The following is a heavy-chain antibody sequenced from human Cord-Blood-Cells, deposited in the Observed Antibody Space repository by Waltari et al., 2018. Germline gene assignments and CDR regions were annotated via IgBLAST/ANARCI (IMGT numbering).Heavy chain of an antibody. CDR2: ISYDGSNK. Sequence: QVQLVESGGGVVQPGRSLRLSCAASGFTFSSYSMHWVRQAPGKGLGWLAVISYDGSNKYYADSVKGRFTISRDNSKNTLYLQMNSLRAEDTAVYYCARGSSGVFDYWGQGTLVTVSS. J-gene: IGHJ4*02. D-gene: IGHD3-10*01. CDR3: ARGSSGVFDY. V-gene: IGHV3-30-3*01. CDR1: GFTFSSYS.